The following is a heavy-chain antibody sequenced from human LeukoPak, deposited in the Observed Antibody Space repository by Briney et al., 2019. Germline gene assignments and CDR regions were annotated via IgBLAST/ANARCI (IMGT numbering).Heavy chain of an antibody. Sequence: ASVKVSCKASGYTFTSYGISWVRQAPRQGLEWMGWISAYNGNTNYAQKLQGRVTMTTDTSTTTAYMELRSLRSDDTAVYYCARAPTYDILTGYPPDYWGQGTLVTVSS. CDR2: ISAYNGNT. CDR3: ARAPTYDILTGYPPDY. J-gene: IGHJ4*02. CDR1: GYTFTSYG. D-gene: IGHD3-9*01. V-gene: IGHV1-18*01.